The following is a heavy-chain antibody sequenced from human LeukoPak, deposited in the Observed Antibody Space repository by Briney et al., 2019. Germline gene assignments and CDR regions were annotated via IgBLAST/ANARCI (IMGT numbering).Heavy chain of an antibody. J-gene: IGHJ2*01. D-gene: IGHD6-13*01. CDR2: TNPNSGNT. V-gene: IGHV1-8*01. Sequence: ASVKVSCKASGYTFTSYDINWVRQATGQGLEWMGWTNPNSGNTGYAQKFQGRVTMTRNTSISTAYMELSSLRSEDTAVYYCARASYGSSWLYWYFDLWGRGTLVTVSS. CDR3: ARASYGSSWLYWYFDL. CDR1: GYTFTSYD.